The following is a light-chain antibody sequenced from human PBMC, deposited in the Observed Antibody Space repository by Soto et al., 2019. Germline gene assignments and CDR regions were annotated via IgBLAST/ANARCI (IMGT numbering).Light chain of an antibody. Sequence: DIQITQSPSSLSASVGDRVTITCRTSQDISNYLAWYQQKPGKVPKLLIYAPSTLQSGVPSRFSGGGSGTDFSLTISSLQPEDVATYYCQKYNSAPHTFGGGTKVEIQ. J-gene: IGKJ4*01. CDR2: APS. CDR1: QDISNY. CDR3: QKYNSAPHT. V-gene: IGKV1-27*01.